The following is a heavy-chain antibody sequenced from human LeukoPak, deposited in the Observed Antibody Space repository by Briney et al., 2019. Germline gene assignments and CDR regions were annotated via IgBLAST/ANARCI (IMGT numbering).Heavy chain of an antibody. V-gene: IGHV4-39*01. CDR2: LYYSGGT. J-gene: IGHJ5*02. CDR1: GGSISSSSYY. CDR3: ARRVRSERVAVAAAIPAVWFEP. Sequence: SETLSLTCTVSGGSISSSSYYWGWIRQPPGKGLEWIGSLYYSGGTYYNPSLKSRATISVDTSKNQFSLKLSSVTAADTAVYYWARRVRSERVAVAAAIPAVWFEPLGQGPLITVSS. D-gene: IGHD2-2*01.